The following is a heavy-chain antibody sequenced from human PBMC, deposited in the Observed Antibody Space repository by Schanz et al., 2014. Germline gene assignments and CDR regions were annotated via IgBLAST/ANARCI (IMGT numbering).Heavy chain of an antibody. J-gene: IGHJ4*02. V-gene: IGHV1-18*01. CDR3: ARDQSPYANTSDVRYFDY. Sequence: VQLEQSGAEVKKPGASVKVSCKASGYTFTDYGVIWVRQAPGQGLEWMGWISTSNGNTNYIQKLQGRVTMTTDTSTSTAYMELRSLRSDETAVYYCARDQSPYANTSDVRYFDYWGQGSLVTVSS. CDR1: GYTFTDYG. CDR2: ISTSNGNT. D-gene: IGHD2-2*01.